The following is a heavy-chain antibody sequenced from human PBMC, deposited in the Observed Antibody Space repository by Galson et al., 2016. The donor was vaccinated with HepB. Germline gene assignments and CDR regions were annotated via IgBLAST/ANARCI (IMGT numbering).Heavy chain of an antibody. CDR1: GFTFSSYS. J-gene: IGHJ4*02. Sequence: SLRLSCAAPGFTFSSYSMNWVRQAPGKGLEWVSSITSNSSYIYYADSVKGRFTISRDNAKNSLYLQMNSLRAEDTAVYYCAKDLRTRWLPDLDFDYWGQGTLVTVSS. D-gene: IGHD5-24*01. CDR2: ITSNSSYI. V-gene: IGHV3-21*01. CDR3: AKDLRTRWLPDLDFDY.